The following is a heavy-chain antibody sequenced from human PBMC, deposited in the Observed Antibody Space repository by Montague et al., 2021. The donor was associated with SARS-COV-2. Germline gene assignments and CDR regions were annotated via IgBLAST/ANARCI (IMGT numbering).Heavy chain of an antibody. D-gene: IGHD3-9*01. V-gene: IGHV3-9*01. Sequence: SLRLSCAASGFTFDDYAMHWVRQAPGKGLEWVSGISWNSGSIGYADPVKGRFTISRDNAKNSLYLQMNSLRAEDTALYYCAKFPQRNYDILIDDAFDIWGQGTMVTVSS. J-gene: IGHJ3*02. CDR1: GFTFDDYA. CDR2: ISWNSGSI. CDR3: AKFPQRNYDILIDDAFDI.